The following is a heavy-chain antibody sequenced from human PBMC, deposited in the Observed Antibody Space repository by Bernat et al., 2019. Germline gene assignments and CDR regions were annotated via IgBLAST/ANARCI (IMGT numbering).Heavy chain of an antibody. V-gene: IGHV4-39*01. J-gene: IGHJ5*02. CDR3: AGRITTVQGVIITWGIGNNWFDP. Sequence: QLQLQESGPGLVKPSETLSLTCTVSGGSISSSSYYWGWIRQPPGKGLEWIGSIYYSGSTYYNPSLKSRVTISVDTSKNQFSLKLSSVTAADTAVYYCAGRITTVQGVIITWGIGNNWFDPWGQGTLVTVSS. CDR1: GGSISSSSYY. CDR2: IYYSGST. D-gene: IGHD3-10*01.